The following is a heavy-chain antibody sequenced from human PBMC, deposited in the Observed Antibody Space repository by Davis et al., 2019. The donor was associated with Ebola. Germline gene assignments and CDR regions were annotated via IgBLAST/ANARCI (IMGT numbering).Heavy chain of an antibody. V-gene: IGHV5-51*01. J-gene: IGHJ6*02. CDR2: IYPGDSDT. CDR3: ARQAVAGTYYYYGMDV. D-gene: IGHD6-19*01. Sequence: GESLKISCKGSGYSFTSYWIGWVRQMPGKGLEWMGIIYPGDSDTRYSPSFQGQVTISADKSISTAYLQWSSLKASDTAMYYCARQAVAGTYYYYGMDVWGQGTTVTVSS. CDR1: GYSFTSYW.